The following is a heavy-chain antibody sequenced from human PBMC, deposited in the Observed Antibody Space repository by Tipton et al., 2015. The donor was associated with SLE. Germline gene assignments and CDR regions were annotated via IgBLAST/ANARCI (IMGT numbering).Heavy chain of an antibody. CDR2: INHSGST. D-gene: IGHD1-26*01. J-gene: IGHJ4*02. Sequence: TLSLTCAVYGGSFSGYYWSWIRQPPGKGLEWIGEINHSGSTNYNPSLKSRVTISVDTSKNQFSLKLSSVTAADTAVYYCARGLFPWELFYWGQGTRVTVSS. CDR1: GGSFSGYY. V-gene: IGHV4-34*01. CDR3: ARGLFPWELFY.